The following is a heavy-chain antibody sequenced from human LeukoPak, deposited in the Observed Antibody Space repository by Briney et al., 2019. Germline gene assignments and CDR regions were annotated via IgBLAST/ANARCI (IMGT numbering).Heavy chain of an antibody. D-gene: IGHD2-15*01. Sequence: SQTLSLTCTVSGGSISSGSYYWSWIRQPAGKGLEWIGRIYTSGSTNYNPSLKSRVTISVDTSKNQFSLKLSSVTAADTAVYYCARGPTYCSSSSCLQVEWGQGTLVTVSS. CDR2: IYTSGST. J-gene: IGHJ4*02. CDR1: GGSISSGSYY. CDR3: ARGPTYCSSSSCLQVE. V-gene: IGHV4-61*02.